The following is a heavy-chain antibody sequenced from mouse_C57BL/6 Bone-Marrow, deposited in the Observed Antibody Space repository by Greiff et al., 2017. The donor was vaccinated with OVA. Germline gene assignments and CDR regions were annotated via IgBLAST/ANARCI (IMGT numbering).Heavy chain of an antibody. Sequence: VQLQQSGAELVRPGASVKLSCTASGFNIKDDYMHWVKQRPEQGLEWIGWIDPENGDTEYASKFQGKATITADTSSNTAYLQLSSLTSEDTAVYYCTTNYDYVPGFAYWGQGTLVTVSA. CDR1: GFNIKDDY. CDR2: IDPENGDT. J-gene: IGHJ3*01. V-gene: IGHV14-4*01. CDR3: TTNYDYVPGFAY. D-gene: IGHD2-4*01.